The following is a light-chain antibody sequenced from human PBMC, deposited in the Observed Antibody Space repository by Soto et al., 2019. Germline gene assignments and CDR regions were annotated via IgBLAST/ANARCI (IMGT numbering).Light chain of an antibody. CDR2: GTS. J-gene: IGKJ1*01. CDR3: QQYDESFRT. Sequence: EIVLTQSPGTLSLSPGERATLSCRASQSVNSKYLPWYLHKPGQSPRVLMYGTSNRATGIPDRFSVRGSGTDFTLTISRLEPEDFVVYYCQQYDESFRTFGQGTKVEIK. CDR1: QSVNSKY. V-gene: IGKV3-20*01.